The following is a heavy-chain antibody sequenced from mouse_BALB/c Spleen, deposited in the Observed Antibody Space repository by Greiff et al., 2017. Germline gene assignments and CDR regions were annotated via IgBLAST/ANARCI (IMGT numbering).Heavy chain of an antibody. J-gene: IGHJ2*01. CDR2: ISSCGST. CDR1: GFTFSSYA. V-gene: IGHV5-6-5*01. Sequence: EVQLVESGGGLVKPGGSLKLSCAASGFTFSSYAMSWVRQTPEKRLEWVASISSCGSTYYPDSVKGRFTISRDNARNILYLQMSSLRSEDTAMYYCARGYGYLDYWGQGTTLTVSS. D-gene: IGHD1-1*01. CDR3: ARGYGYLDY.